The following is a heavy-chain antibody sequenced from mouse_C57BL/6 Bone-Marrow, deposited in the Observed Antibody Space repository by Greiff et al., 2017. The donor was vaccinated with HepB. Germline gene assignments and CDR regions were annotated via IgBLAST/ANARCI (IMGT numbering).Heavy chain of an antibody. Sequence: VQLQQPGAELVKPGASVKMSCKASGYTFTSYWITWVKQRPGQGLEWIGDIYPGSGSTNYNEKFKSKDTLTVDTSSSTAYMQLSSLTSEDSAVYYCARYSLPITTVVLDYWGQGTTLTVSS. CDR3: ARYSLPITTVVLDY. D-gene: IGHD1-1*01. V-gene: IGHV1-55*01. CDR2: IYPGSGST. J-gene: IGHJ2*01. CDR1: GYTFTSYW.